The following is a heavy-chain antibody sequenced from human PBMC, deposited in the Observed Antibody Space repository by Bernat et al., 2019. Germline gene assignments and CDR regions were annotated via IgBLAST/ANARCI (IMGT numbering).Heavy chain of an antibody. Sequence: EVQLVESGGGVVQPGGSLRLSCAASGFPFDDYALHWVRKVPGKGWDWVSFISGDGGSTYYADSVKGRFTISRDNSKNSLYLQMNSLRTEDTALYYCAKVGASLDLLQKDYYYGMDVWGQGTTVTVSS. CDR1: GFPFDDYA. CDR2: ISGDGGST. J-gene: IGHJ6*02. V-gene: IGHV3-43*02. D-gene: IGHD1-26*01. CDR3: AKVGASLDLLQKDYYYGMDV.